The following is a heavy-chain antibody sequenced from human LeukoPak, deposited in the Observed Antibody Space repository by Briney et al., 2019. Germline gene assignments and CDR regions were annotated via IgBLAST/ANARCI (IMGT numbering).Heavy chain of an antibody. CDR2: IYHSGST. Sequence: PSETLSLTCAVSGGSISSGGYSWSWIRQPPGKGLEWIGYIYHSGSTYYNPSLKSRVTISVDTSKNQFSLKLSSVTAADTAVYYCARDWGLRWYFDYWGQGTLVTVSS. D-gene: IGHD4-23*01. V-gene: IGHV4-30-2*05. CDR1: GGSISSGGYS. CDR3: ARDWGLRWYFDY. J-gene: IGHJ4*02.